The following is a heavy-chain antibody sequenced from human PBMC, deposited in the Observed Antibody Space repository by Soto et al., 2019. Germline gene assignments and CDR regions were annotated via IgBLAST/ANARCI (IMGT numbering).Heavy chain of an antibody. V-gene: IGHV1-2*04. CDR3: ARGIAAAGTSYYYYYMDV. D-gene: IGHD6-13*01. CDR1: GYTFTGYD. Sequence: ASVKVSCKASGYTFTGYDMHWVRQAPGQGLEWMGWINPNSGGTNYAQKFQGWVTMTRDTSISTAYMELSRLRSDDTAVYYCARGIAAAGTSYYYYYMDVWGKGTTVTVSS. J-gene: IGHJ6*03. CDR2: INPNSGGT.